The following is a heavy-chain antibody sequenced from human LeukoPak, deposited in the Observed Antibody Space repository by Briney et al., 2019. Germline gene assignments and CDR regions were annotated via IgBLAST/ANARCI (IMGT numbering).Heavy chain of an antibody. D-gene: IGHD1-26*01. Sequence: GGSLRLSCAASGFTFSSYGMSWVRQAPGKGLGWVSGISPSGGITYYTDSVKGRFTISRDNSKNTLYLQMNSLRAEDTAVYYCAKDLGADYWGQGTLLTVSS. CDR3: AKDLGADY. CDR1: GFTFSSYG. J-gene: IGHJ4*02. V-gene: IGHV3-23*01. CDR2: ISPSGGIT.